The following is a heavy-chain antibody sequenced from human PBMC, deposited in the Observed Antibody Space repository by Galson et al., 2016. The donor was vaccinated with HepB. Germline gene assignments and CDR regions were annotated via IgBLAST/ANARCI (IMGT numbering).Heavy chain of an antibody. J-gene: IGHJ6*02. CDR3: ARDGGQQLVRWERLRKVYYYYAMDV. CDR1: GFTFSSYS. CDR2: ISSSSSSI. V-gene: IGHV3-48*02. Sequence: SLRLSCAASGFTFSSYSMNWVRQAPGKGLEWVSYISSSSSSIYYAGSVKGRFTISRDNAKNSLYLQMNSLRDEDTAVYYCARDGGQQLVRWERLRKVYYYYAMDVWGQGTTVTVS. D-gene: IGHD6-13*01.